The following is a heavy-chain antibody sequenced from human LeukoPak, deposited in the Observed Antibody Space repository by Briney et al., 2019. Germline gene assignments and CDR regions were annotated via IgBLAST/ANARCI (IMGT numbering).Heavy chain of an antibody. V-gene: IGHV1-18*01. Sequence: GASVKVSCKASGYTFTSYGISWVRQAPGQGLEWMGWISAYNGDTNYAQKLQGRVTMTTDTSTSTAYMELRSLRSDDTAVYYCARSRPYYYDSSGYIDAFDIWGQGTMVTVSS. CDR2: ISAYNGDT. CDR3: ARSRPYYYDSSGYIDAFDI. CDR1: GYTFTSYG. D-gene: IGHD3-22*01. J-gene: IGHJ3*02.